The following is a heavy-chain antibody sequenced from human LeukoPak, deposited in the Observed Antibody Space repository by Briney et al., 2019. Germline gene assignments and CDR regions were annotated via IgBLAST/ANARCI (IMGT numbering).Heavy chain of an antibody. CDR3: ARATPLYYYDSSGYSDFDY. CDR1: GFTFSSYA. CDR2: ISGSGGST. V-gene: IGHV3-23*01. J-gene: IGHJ4*02. Sequence: GGSLRLSCAASGFTFSSYAMSWVRQAPGKGLEWVSAISGSGGSTYYADSVKGRFTISRDNSKNTLYLQMNSLRAEDTAVYYCARATPLYYYDSSGYSDFDYWGQGTLVTVSS. D-gene: IGHD3-22*01.